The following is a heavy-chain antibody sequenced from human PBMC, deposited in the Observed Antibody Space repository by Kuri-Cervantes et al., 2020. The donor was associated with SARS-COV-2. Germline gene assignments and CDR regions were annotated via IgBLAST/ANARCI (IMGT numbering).Heavy chain of an antibody. CDR2: ISSSSSYI. V-gene: IGHV3-21*01. D-gene: IGHD5-18*01. CDR3: ARDPGGYRYGYMWAFDI. Sequence: GGSLRLSCAASGFTFSSYWMHWVRQAPGKGLEWVSSISSSSSYIYYADSVKGRFTISRDNAKNSLYLQMNSLRAEDTAVYYCARDPGGYRYGYMWAFDIWGQGTMVTVSS. CDR1: GFTFSSYW. J-gene: IGHJ3*02.